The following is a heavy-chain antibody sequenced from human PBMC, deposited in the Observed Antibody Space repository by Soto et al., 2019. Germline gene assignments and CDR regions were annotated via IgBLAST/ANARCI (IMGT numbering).Heavy chain of an antibody. CDR2: IGSSSSYK. J-gene: IGHJ6*02. V-gene: IGHV3-21*01. CDR1: GFIFSSFS. Sequence: VGSLRLSCAASGFIFSSFSMNWVRQAPGKGLEWVSCIGSSSSYKYYADSVKGRFTISRDNAKNSLYLEMNGLRAEDTAVYYCARKGYGDYGGMDVWGQGTTVTVSS. CDR3: ARKGYGDYGGMDV. D-gene: IGHD4-17*01.